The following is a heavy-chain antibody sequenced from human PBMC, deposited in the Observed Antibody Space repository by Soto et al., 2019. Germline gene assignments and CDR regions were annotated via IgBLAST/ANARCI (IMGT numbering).Heavy chain of an antibody. D-gene: IGHD6-19*01. CDR3: ATGVAGTSGPYYFDY. CDR2: ISSSGSTI. J-gene: IGHJ4*02. V-gene: IGHV3-11*01. Sequence: GGFLRLSCAASGVTLIDYYMSWIRQAPGKGLEWVSYISSSGSTIYYADSVKGRFTISRDNAKNSLYLQMNSLRAEDTAVYYCATGVAGTSGPYYFDYWGQGTLVTVSS. CDR1: GVTLIDYY.